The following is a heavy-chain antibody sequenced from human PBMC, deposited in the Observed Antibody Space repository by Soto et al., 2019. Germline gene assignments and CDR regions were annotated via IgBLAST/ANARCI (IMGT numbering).Heavy chain of an antibody. D-gene: IGHD5-12*01. Sequence: QVQLQQWGPGLLKPSETLSLDCAVTGGSLSGYYWSWIRRAQGKGLEWIGEVKDGGHTNYSPSLRGRVTISSDTSNNQFSLRLNSVTAADTGVYYCARGQEGVVATHWDQGSLVTVSS. CDR3: ARGQEGVVATH. V-gene: IGHV4-34*01. J-gene: IGHJ4*02. CDR1: GGSLSGYY. CDR2: VKDGGHT.